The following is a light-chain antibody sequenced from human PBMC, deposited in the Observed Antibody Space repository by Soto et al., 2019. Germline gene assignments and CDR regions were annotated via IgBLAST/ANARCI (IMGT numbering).Light chain of an antibody. CDR3: QQYGDWPLT. CDR1: QSVGNN. J-gene: IGKJ4*02. Sequence: EIVVTQSAATLSVSPRERATLSCRASQSVGNNFAWYQQKPGQAPRLLIFATSTRATGVPARFSGSGSGTEFTPTISSLQSEDFAVYYCQQYGDWPLTVGGGAKVEIE. CDR2: ATS. V-gene: IGKV3-15*01.